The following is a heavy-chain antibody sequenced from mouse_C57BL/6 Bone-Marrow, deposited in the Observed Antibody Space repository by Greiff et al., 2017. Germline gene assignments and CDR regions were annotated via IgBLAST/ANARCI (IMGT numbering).Heavy chain of an antibody. CDR1: GFNIKDDY. V-gene: IGHV14-4*01. Sequence: EVNVVESGAELVRPGASVKLSCTASGFNIKDDYMHWVKQRPEQGLEWIGWIDPENGDTEYASKFQGKATITADTSSNTAYLQLSSLTSEDTAVYYCTTGGYYVFAYWGQGTLVTVSA. J-gene: IGHJ3*01. CDR3: TTGGYYVFAY. D-gene: IGHD2-3*01. CDR2: IDPENGDT.